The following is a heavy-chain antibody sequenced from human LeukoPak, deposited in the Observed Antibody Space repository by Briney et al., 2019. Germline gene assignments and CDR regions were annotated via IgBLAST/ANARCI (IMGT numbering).Heavy chain of an antibody. D-gene: IGHD3-22*01. J-gene: IGHJ4*02. V-gene: IGHV3-74*01. CDR2: INCDGRRK. CDR3: ARGLAYYDNSSGYYPLRY. Sequence: GGSLRLSCAASGCTFSSYWMLWVRQAPGKGLVWVLRINCDGRRKSYADSVKRRFTISRDNAKHTLHLHMNSLRAEHTAVYYCARGLAYYDNSSGYYPLRYWGQGTLVTVSS. CDR1: GCTFSSYW.